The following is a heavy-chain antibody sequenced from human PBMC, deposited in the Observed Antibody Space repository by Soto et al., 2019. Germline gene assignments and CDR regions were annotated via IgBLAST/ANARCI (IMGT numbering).Heavy chain of an antibody. Sequence: ETLSLTCTVSGGSINTYYWSWIRQPPGKGLEWIGYIYYSGSTNSNPSLKSRVTISEDTSKNQLSLKLSSVTAADTAVYYCARDAGGRGNGAFDIWGQRTMVTVSS. V-gene: IGHV4-59*01. CDR1: GGSINTYY. CDR2: IYYSGST. J-gene: IGHJ3*02. D-gene: IGHD3-16*01. CDR3: ARDAGGRGNGAFDI.